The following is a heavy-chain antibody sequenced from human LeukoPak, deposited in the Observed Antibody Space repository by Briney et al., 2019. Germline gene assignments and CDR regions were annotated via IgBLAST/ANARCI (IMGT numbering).Heavy chain of an antibody. CDR2: FDPEDGEI. CDR1: GYTLTELS. V-gene: IGHV1-24*01. D-gene: IGHD3-10*01. J-gene: IGHJ4*02. CDR3: ARDTTEYGSGSYYGN. Sequence: ASVKVSCKGSGYTLTELSMHWVRQAPGKGLEWMGGFDPEDGEIIYAQRFQGRVTMTEDTSTDTAYMELSRLRSEDTAMYYCARDTTEYGSGSYYGNWGQGTLVTVSS.